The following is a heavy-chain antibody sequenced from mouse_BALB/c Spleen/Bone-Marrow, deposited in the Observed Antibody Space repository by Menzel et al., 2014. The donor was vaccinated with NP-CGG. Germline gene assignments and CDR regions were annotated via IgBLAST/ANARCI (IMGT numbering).Heavy chain of an antibody. D-gene: IGHD2-3*01. J-gene: IGHJ4*01. V-gene: IGHV1-53*01. CDR3: TRDGHNYYAMDY. Sequence: VKLMESGAELVKPGTSVRLSCKASGYTFTTYYIYWVKQRARQGLEWIGEINPSNGGTNFNEKYKSKATLTVDKSSSTSYMQLSSLTSEDSAVYYCTRDGHNYYAMDYWGQGTSVTVSS. CDR1: GYTFTTYY. CDR2: INPSNGGT.